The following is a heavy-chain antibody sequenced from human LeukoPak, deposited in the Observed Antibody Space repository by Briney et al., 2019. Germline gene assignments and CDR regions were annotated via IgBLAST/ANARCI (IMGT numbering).Heavy chain of an antibody. V-gene: IGHV3-30*03. CDR1: GFIFSTSA. CDR3: AEAGVSDIGSWYADYSHY. D-gene: IGHD6-13*01. J-gene: IGHJ4*02. CDR2: VSADGSNK. Sequence: GGSLRLSCAASGFIFSTSARNWVRQAPGKGLEWVAVVSADGSNKQYADSVKGRFTISRDNSKNTLYLQLNSLRSEDTAVYYCAEAGVSDIGSWYADYSHYWGQGTLVTVSS.